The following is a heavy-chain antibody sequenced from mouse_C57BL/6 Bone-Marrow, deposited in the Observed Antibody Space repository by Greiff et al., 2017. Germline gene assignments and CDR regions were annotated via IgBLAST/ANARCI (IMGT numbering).Heavy chain of an antibody. Sequence: QVQLQQPGAELVRPGTSVKLSCKASGYTFTSYWMHWVKQRPGQGLEWIGVIDPSDSYTNYNQKFKGKATLTVDTSSSTAYMQLSSLTSEDSAVYYWARRHGMDYWGQGTSVTVSS. CDR2: IDPSDSYT. V-gene: IGHV1-59*01. CDR1: GYTFTSYW. CDR3: ARRHGMDY. J-gene: IGHJ4*01.